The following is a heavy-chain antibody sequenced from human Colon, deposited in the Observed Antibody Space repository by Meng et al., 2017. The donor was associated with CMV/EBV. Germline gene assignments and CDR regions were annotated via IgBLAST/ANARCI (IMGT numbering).Heavy chain of an antibody. Sequence: GGSLRLSCVVSGSGFRFDDYSMYWVRQIPGKGLEWVSSITWDGGRTYYADSVEGRFIISRDNSKNSLYLQMNSLRTEDTALYYCAKDAFGSGSHYDYWGQGTRVTVSS. CDR1: GSGFRFDDYS. CDR2: ITWDGGRT. J-gene: IGHJ4*02. CDR3: AKDAFGSGSHYDY. D-gene: IGHD3-10*01. V-gene: IGHV3-43*01.